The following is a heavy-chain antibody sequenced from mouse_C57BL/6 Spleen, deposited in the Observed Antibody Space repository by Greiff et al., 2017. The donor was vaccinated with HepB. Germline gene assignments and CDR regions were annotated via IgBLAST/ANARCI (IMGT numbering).Heavy chain of an antibody. V-gene: IGHV1-80*01. CDR3: ARYHFITTVVPYFDY. CDR2: IYPGDGDT. Sequence: YLFNPFSSFTISCKASGYAFSSYWMNWVKQRPGKGLEWIGQIYPGDGDTNYNGKFKGKATLTADKSSSTAYMQLSSLTSEDSAVYFCARYHFITTVVPYFDYWGQGTTLTVSS. CDR1: GYAFSSYW. J-gene: IGHJ2*01. D-gene: IGHD1-1*01.